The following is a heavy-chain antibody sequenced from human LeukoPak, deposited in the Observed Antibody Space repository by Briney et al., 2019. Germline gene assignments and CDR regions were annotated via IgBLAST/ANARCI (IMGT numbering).Heavy chain of an antibody. V-gene: IGHV5-51*01. CDR2: IYPGDSDT. D-gene: IGHD6-6*01. Sequence: KDGESLKISCKGSGYSFTNYWIGWVRQMPGKGLEWMGIIYPGDSDTRYSPSFRGHVTISADKSITTAYLQWSSLKASDTAIYYCARLRGYISSSGHFDYWGQGTLVTVSS. CDR3: ARLRGYISSSGHFDY. J-gene: IGHJ4*02. CDR1: GYSFTNYW.